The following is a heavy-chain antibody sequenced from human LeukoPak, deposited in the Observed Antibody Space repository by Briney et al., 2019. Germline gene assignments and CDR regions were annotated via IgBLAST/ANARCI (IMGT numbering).Heavy chain of an antibody. CDR1: GFTFSSYA. CDR3: ARGKVHDY. Sequence: GGSLRLSCAASGFTFSSYAMSWVRQAPGKGLEWVSSISSSSSYVYYADSVKGRFTISRDNAKKSLYLQMNSLRAEDTAVYYCARGKVHDYWGQGTLVTVSS. V-gene: IGHV3-21*01. CDR2: ISSSSSYV. J-gene: IGHJ4*02.